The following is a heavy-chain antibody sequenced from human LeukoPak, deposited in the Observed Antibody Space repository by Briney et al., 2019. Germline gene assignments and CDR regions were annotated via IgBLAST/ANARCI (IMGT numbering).Heavy chain of an antibody. D-gene: IGHD5-18*01. V-gene: IGHV3-43*02. CDR1: GFTFGDFA. CDR2: ISEDGDT. Sequence: AGGSLRLSCAASGFTFGDFAMPWVRQAPGKGLEWVSLISEDGDTYYGDSVKGRFTVSRDNSKNSLYLQMNSLRTEDTGLYYCARVRTAMEIGAYWGQGTLVTVSS. J-gene: IGHJ4*02. CDR3: ARVRTAMEIGAY.